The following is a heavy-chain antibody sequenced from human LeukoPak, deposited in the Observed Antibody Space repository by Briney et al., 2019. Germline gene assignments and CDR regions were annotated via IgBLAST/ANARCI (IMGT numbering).Heavy chain of an antibody. Sequence: PGGSLRLSCAASGFTFSSYSMNWVRQAPGKGLEWVSYISSSSSTIYYADSVKGRFTISRDNSKNTLYLQMNSLRAEDTAVYYCAKDRVKGVIIRSYPDYWGQGTLVTVSS. D-gene: IGHD3-10*01. CDR2: ISSSSSTI. J-gene: IGHJ4*02. CDR1: GFTFSSYS. V-gene: IGHV3-48*01. CDR3: AKDRVKGVIIRSYPDY.